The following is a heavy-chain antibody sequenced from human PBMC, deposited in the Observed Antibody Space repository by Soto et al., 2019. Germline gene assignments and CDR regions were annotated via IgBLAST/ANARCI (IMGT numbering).Heavy chain of an antibody. Sequence: EVQLVESGGGLVQPGGSLRLSCAASGFAFGSYWMHWVRQAPGKGLVWVSRISQDGTIATQADSVKGRFTISRDNAKNTLYLQMNSLRADGTAVYYCLRDQRHWNEFADQWGQGTLVTVSS. D-gene: IGHD1-1*01. V-gene: IGHV3-74*01. J-gene: IGHJ4*02. CDR1: GFAFGSYW. CDR3: LRDQRHWNEFADQ. CDR2: ISQDGTIA.